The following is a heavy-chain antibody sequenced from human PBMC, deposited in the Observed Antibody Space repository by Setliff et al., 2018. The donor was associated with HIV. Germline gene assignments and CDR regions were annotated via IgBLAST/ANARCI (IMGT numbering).Heavy chain of an antibody. Sequence: GASVKVSCKASGYIFTSYLISWVRQAPGHGLEWMGWISASNGDTNYAQKFQGRVTMTTDTSTTTAYMELKSLRSDDTAVYYCARMGSGWFIGLDPWGQGSLVTVS. V-gene: IGHV1-18*01. D-gene: IGHD6-19*01. CDR2: ISASNGDT. CDR3: ARMGSGWFIGLDP. J-gene: IGHJ5*02. CDR1: GYIFTSYL.